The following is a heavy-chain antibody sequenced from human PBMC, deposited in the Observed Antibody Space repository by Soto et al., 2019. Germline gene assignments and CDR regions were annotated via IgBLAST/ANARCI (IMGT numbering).Heavy chain of an antibody. CDR1: GGSISSSNW. CDR2: IYHSGST. J-gene: IGHJ4*02. CDR3: ARFGELLSSFDY. V-gene: IGHV4-4*02. D-gene: IGHD3-10*01. Sequence: SEILSLTCAVSGGSISSSNWWSWVRQPPGKGLEWIGEIYHSGSTNYNPSLKSRVTISVDKSKNQFSLKLSSVTAADTAVYYCARFGELLSSFDYWGQGTLVTVSS.